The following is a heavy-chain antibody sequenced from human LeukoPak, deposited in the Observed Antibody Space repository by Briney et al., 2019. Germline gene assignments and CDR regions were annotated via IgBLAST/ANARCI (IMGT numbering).Heavy chain of an antibody. CDR2: FDPEDGET. Sequence: ASVKVSCKVSGYTLTELSMHWVRQAPGKGLEWMGGFDPEDGETIYAQKFQGRVTMTEDTSTDTAYMELSSLRSGDMAVYYCATVMRFGESHNWFDPWGQGTLVTVSS. D-gene: IGHD3-10*01. J-gene: IGHJ5*02. V-gene: IGHV1-24*01. CDR3: ATVMRFGESHNWFDP. CDR1: GYTLTELS.